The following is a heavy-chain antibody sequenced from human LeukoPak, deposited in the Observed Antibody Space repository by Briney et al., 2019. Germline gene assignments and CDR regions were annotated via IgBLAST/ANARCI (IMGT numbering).Heavy chain of an antibody. CDR3: ARDRLPSYGLLHVKVDSFDY. CDR2: ISYDGSNK. D-gene: IGHD5-18*01. Sequence: GRSLRLSCAASGFTFSSYAMHWVRQAPGKGLEWVAVISYDGSNKYYADSVKGRFTISRDNSKNTLYLQMNSLRAEDTAVYYCARDRLPSYGLLHVKVDSFDYWGQGTLVTVSS. CDR1: GFTFSSYA. V-gene: IGHV3-30*04. J-gene: IGHJ4*02.